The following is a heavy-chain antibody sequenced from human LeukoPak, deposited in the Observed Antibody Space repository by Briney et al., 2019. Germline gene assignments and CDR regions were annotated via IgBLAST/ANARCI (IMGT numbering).Heavy chain of an antibody. CDR2: ISAYNGST. CDR1: GYTFTSYG. D-gene: IGHD4-17*01. Sequence: GASVKVSCKASGYTFTSYGISWVRQAPGQGLEWMGWISAYNGSTNYAQKLQGRVTMTTDTSTSTAYMELRSLRSDDTAVYYCARDLMTTVTFLSDYWGQGTLVTVSS. CDR3: ARDLMTTVTFLSDY. V-gene: IGHV1-18*01. J-gene: IGHJ4*02.